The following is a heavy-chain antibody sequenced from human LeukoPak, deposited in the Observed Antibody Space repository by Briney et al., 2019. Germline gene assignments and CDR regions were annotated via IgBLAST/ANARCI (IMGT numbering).Heavy chain of an antibody. V-gene: IGHV4-59*12. J-gene: IGHJ5*02. CDR1: GDSISSYF. CDR2: IYYSGTT. D-gene: IGHD2-2*01. Sequence: KPSETLSLTCTVSGDSISSYFWSWIRQPPEKGLEWIGYIYYSGTTNYNPSLKSRVTISVDTSKNQFSLKLSSVTAADTAVYYCARERPDCSSTSCSRDMGWFDPWGQGTLVTVAS. CDR3: ARERPDCSSTSCSRDMGWFDP.